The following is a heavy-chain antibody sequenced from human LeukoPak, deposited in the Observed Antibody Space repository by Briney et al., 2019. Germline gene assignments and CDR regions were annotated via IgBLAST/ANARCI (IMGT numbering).Heavy chain of an antibody. V-gene: IGHV4-31*11. J-gene: IGHJ4*02. CDR1: GGSINNYY. Sequence: SETLSLTCAVSGGSINNYYWTWIRQHPGKGLEWIGYIYYSGSTYYNPSLKSRVTISVDTSKNQFSLKLSSVTAADTAVYYCARADSSGYYPRPFDYWGQGTLVTVSS. CDR2: IYYSGST. CDR3: ARADSSGYYPRPFDY. D-gene: IGHD3-22*01.